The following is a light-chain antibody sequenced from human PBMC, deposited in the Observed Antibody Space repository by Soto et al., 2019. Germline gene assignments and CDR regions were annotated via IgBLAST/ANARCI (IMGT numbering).Light chain of an antibody. CDR1: QSVRSN. CDR2: DAF. CDR3: QQYNNWPPWT. V-gene: IGKV3-15*01. J-gene: IGKJ1*01. Sequence: EIVMTQSPATLSVSPGERATLSCRASQSVRSNLAWYQQKPGQAPRLLIYDAFTRATGIPARFSGSGSGTEVTLTISSLQSEDFAVYYCQQYNNWPPWTFGQGTKVEIK.